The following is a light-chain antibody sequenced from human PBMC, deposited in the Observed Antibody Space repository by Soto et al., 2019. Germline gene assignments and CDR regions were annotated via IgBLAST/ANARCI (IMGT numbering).Light chain of an antibody. J-gene: IGKJ5*01. CDR2: GAS. CDR1: QNINSD. CDR3: QQYNSWPIT. V-gene: IGKV3D-15*01. Sequence: EIVMTQSPATLSVSPGESATLSCRASQNINSDLAWYVQKPGQAPRRVIYGASTWGTDVPPRFTGSGSGTEFTLPISGLQSEDFAVCYCQQYNSWPITFGQGTRL.